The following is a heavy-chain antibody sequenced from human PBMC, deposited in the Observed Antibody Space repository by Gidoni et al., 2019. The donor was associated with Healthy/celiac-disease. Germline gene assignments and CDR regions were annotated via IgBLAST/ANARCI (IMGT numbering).Heavy chain of an antibody. CDR1: GFTLSSYD. V-gene: IGHV3-13*01. CDR3: ARGLRLGELSLYFDY. CDR2: IGTAGDT. J-gene: IGHJ4*02. Sequence: EVQLVESGGGVVQPGGSLRLSCAASGFTLSSYDMHWVRQATGNGLAWVAAIGTAGDTYYPGSVKGRFTISRENAKNSLYLQMNSLRAGDTAVYYCARGLRLGELSLYFDYWGQGTLVTVSS. D-gene: IGHD3-16*02.